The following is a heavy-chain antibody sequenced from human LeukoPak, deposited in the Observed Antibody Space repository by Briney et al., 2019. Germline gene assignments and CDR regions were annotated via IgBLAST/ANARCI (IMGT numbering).Heavy chain of an antibody. CDR3: ASGLIRTGGKDY. J-gene: IGHJ4*02. Sequence: AGSLRLSCAASGFTISSCAMSWIRQAPGKGLEWVSGISDGGGTTNYADAVKGRFNISRDKSKNTLFLQMNSLRAEHTAVYYCASGLIRTGGKDYWGQGTLVTVSS. V-gene: IGHV3-23*01. CDR1: GFTISSCA. D-gene: IGHD7-27*01. CDR2: ISDGGGTT.